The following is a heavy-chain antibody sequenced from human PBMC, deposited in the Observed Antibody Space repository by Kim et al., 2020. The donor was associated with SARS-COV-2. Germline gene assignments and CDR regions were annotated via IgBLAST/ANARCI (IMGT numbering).Heavy chain of an antibody. J-gene: IGHJ4*02. CDR2: IYYSGST. D-gene: IGHD1-26*01. CDR1: GGSISSGGYY. CDR3: ARAREEPEYYFDY. Sequence: SETLPLTCTVSGGSISSGGYYWSWIRQHPGKGLEWIGYIYYSGSTYYNPSLKSRVTISVDTSKNQFSLKLSSVTAADTAVYYCARAREEPEYYFDYWGQGTLVTVSS. V-gene: IGHV4-31*03.